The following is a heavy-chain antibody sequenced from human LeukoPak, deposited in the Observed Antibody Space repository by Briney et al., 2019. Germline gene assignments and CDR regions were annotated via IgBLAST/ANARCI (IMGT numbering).Heavy chain of an antibody. CDR1: GGSLSDHN. V-gene: IGHV4-39*07. CDR2: IYYSGST. J-gene: IGHJ4*02. Sequence: SETLSLTCGVYGGSLSDHNWDWIRQPPGKGLEWIGSIYYSGSTYYNPSLKSRVTISVDTPKNQFSLKLSSVTAADTAVYYCARDGGRLYGSGDYWGQGTLVTVSS. CDR3: ARDGGRLYGSGDY. D-gene: IGHD3-10*01.